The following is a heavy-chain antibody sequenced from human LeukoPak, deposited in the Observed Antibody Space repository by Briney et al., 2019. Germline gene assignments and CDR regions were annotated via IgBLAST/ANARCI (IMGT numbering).Heavy chain of an antibody. CDR3: ARGDGRYNWNYYYYMDV. D-gene: IGHD1-20*01. V-gene: IGHV4-38-2*02. J-gene: IGHJ6*03. CDR2: IYHSGST. Sequence: SETLSLTCTVSGYSISSGYYWGWIRQHPGKGLEWIGSIYHSGSTYYNPSLKSRVTISVDTSKNQFSLKLSSVTAADTAVYYCARGDGRYNWNYYYYMDVWGKGTTVTVSS. CDR1: GYSISSGYY.